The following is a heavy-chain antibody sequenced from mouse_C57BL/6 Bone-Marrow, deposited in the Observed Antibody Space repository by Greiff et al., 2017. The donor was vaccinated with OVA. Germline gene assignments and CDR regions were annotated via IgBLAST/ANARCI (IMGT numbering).Heavy chain of an antibody. CDR2: INPSSGYT. D-gene: IGHD2-1*01. CDR1: GYTFTSYT. CDR3: ARHYYVNYGHFDY. Sequence: VQVVESGAELARPGASVKMSCKASGYTFTSYTMHWVKQRPGQGLEWIGYINPSSGYTKYNQKFKDKATLTVDKSSSTAYMQLSSLTSEDSAVYYCARHYYVNYGHFDYWGQGTTLTVSS. V-gene: IGHV1-4*01. J-gene: IGHJ2*01.